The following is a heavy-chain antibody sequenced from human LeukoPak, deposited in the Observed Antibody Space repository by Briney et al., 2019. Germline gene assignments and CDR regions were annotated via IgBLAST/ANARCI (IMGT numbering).Heavy chain of an antibody. D-gene: IGHD1-26*01. CDR1: GFTFSSYS. V-gene: IGHV3-21*01. J-gene: IGHJ3*02. CDR3: ARDAPRGVGDACDI. Sequence: PGGSLRLSCAASGFTFSSYSMNWVRQAPGKGLEWVSSISSSSSYIYYADSVKGRFTISRDNAKNSLYLQMNSLRAEDTAVYYCARDAPRGVGDACDIWGQGTMVTVSS. CDR2: ISSSSSYI.